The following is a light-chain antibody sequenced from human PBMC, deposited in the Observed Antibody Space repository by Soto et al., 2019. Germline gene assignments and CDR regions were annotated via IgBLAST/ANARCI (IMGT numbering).Light chain of an antibody. CDR3: QQYNDWPLT. CDR2: GAS. Sequence: EIVMTQSRTTLSVSPGERASLSCRASQSVNSNLAWYQQKPGQAPRLLIYGASTRATVIPVTFSGSGSGTEFTLTITSLQSEDVAVYYCQQYNDWPLTFGGGTKVEIK. J-gene: IGKJ4*01. CDR1: QSVNSN. V-gene: IGKV3-15*01.